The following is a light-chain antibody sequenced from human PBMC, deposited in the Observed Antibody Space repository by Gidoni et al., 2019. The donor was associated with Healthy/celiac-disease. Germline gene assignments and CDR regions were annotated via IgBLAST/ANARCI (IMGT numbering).Light chain of an antibody. J-gene: IGLJ2*01. CDR2: DVS. Sequence: QSALTQPASVSGSPGQSNTISCTGTSSDVGGYNYVSWYQQHPGKAPKLMIYDVSNRPSGVSNRFSGSKSGNTASLTISGLQAEDDADYYCSSYTSSSTLFGGGTKLTVL. CDR1: SSDVGGYNY. V-gene: IGLV2-14*03. CDR3: SSYTSSSTL.